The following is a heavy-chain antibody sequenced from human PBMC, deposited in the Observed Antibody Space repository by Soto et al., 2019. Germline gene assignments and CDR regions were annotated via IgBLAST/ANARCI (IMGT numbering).Heavy chain of an antibody. CDR3: ARSSPFYFDY. CDR1: GGSFSGYY. CDR2: INHSGST. Sequence: QVQLQQWGAGLLKPSETLSLTCAVYGGSFSGYYWCWIRQPPGKGLEWIGEINHSGSTNYNPALKGRVTISVATSKYQFSLKLSSVTVADAAVDYCARSSPFYFDYWVQGPLVTVSS. J-gene: IGHJ4*02. D-gene: IGHD6-6*01. V-gene: IGHV4-34*01.